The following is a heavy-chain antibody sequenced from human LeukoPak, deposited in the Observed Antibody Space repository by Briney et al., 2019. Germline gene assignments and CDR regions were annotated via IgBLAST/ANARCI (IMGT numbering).Heavy chain of an antibody. D-gene: IGHD4-17*01. CDR1: DGSISSAYR. J-gene: IGHJ3*01. V-gene: IGHV4-61*02. Sequence: SQTLSLTYCVSDGSISSAYRWTWIRQSAGKGLEWIGRVDTSGSTKYNPSLKSRVTISFDTSKNQFSLRLTSVTAADTAVYYCTSGEYTQGSDVWGQGTMVTVTS. CDR2: VDTSGST. CDR3: TSGEYTQGSDV.